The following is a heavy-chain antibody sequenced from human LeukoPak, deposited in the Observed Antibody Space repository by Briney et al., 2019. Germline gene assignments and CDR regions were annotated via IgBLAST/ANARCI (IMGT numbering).Heavy chain of an antibody. CDR1: GFTFGDYA. D-gene: IGHD5-12*01. J-gene: IGHJ4*02. CDR3: TRDPGYSGYDFVDY. V-gene: IGHV3-49*04. Sequence: GGSLRLSCTASGFTFGDYAMSWVRQAPGKGLQWVGFIRSKAYGGTTEYAASVKGRFTISRDDSKSIAYLQMSSLKTEDTAVYYCTRDPGYSGYDFVDYWGQGTLVTVSS. CDR2: IRSKAYGGTT.